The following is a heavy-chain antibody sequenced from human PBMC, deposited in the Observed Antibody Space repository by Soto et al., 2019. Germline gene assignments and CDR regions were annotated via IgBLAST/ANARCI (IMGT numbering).Heavy chain of an antibody. CDR2: IYRDGST. J-gene: IGHJ4*02. D-gene: IGHD6-13*01. CDR3: ARYRRVAVAGYTLDN. Sequence: SESLSLTCTVSGDSVTSNHFFWGWIRPAPGRGLEWIASIYRDGSTYIRPSLKSRVSMSLDTSKSQFSLKMNSMTAADAAVYYCARYRRVAVAGYTLDNWGQGILVTVSS. CDR1: GDSVTSNHFF. V-gene: IGHV4-39*07.